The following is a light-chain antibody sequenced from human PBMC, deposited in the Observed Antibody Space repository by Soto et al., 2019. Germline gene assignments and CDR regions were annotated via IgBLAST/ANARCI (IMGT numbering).Light chain of an antibody. CDR3: CSYAGSGTYV. V-gene: IGLV2-23*02. CDR2: EVS. J-gene: IGLJ1*01. CDR1: SSDVGSYNL. Sequence: QSALTQPASVSGSPGQLITISCTGTSSDVGSYNLVSWYQQHPGKAPKLMIYEVSKRPSGVSNRFSGSKSGNTASLTISGLQAEDEADYYCCSYAGSGTYVFGTGTKVTVL.